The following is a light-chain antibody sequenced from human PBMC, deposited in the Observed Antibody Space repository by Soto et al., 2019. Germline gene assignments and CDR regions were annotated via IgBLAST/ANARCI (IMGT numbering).Light chain of an antibody. J-gene: IGLJ3*02. V-gene: IGLV1-44*01. Sequence: QSVLTQRPSLSGTPGQRVTISCSGSNSNIGRYSVNWYQHFPGTAPNILIYSDDERPSGVPDRFSGSKSGTSASLAISGLQFGDEVEYSGTPGSDRLIGPRFGGGTKLTVL. CDR2: SDD. CDR3: TPGSDRLIGPR. CDR1: NSNIGRYS.